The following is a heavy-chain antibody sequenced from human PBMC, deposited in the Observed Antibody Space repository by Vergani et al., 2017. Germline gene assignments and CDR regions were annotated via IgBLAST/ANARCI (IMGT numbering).Heavy chain of an antibody. CDR3: ARGAARWLQPRAEYFQH. J-gene: IGHJ1*01. Sequence: EVQLVESGGGLVQPGGSLRLSCAASGFTFSSYEMNWVRQAPGKGLEWVSYISSSGSTIYYADSVKGRFTISRDNAKNSLYLQMNSLRAEDTAVYYCARGAARWLQPRAEYFQHWGQGTLVTVSS. V-gene: IGHV3-48*03. CDR1: GFTFSSYE. D-gene: IGHD5-24*01. CDR2: ISSSGSTI.